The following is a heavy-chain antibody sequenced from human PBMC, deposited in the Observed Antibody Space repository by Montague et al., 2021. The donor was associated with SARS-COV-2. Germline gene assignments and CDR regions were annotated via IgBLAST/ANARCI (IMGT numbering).Heavy chain of an antibody. CDR2: ISSSDGSI. Sequence: SLRLSYAASGFAFSSYEMNWVRQAPGKGLEWIAYISSSDGSIQYADFMMGRFTISRDNARNSLYLQMNSLRAEDTAVYYCAREVAGCHGDCNDYWGQGTLVTVSS. CDR1: GFAFSSYE. V-gene: IGHV3-48*03. CDR3: AREVAGCHGDCNDY. D-gene: IGHD2-21*02. J-gene: IGHJ4*02.